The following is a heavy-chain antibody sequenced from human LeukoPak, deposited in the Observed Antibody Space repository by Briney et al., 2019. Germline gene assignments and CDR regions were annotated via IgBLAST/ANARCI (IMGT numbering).Heavy chain of an antibody. CDR2: ISYDGSNK. J-gene: IGHJ4*02. Sequence: GGSLRLSCAAPGFTFSSYAMHWVRQAPGKGLEWVAVISYDGSNKYYADSVKGRFTISRDNSKNTLYLQMDSLRAEDTAVYYCARVARGGIVVVPAAMHYWGQGTLVTVSS. CDR3: ARVARGGIVVVPAAMHY. D-gene: IGHD2-2*01. V-gene: IGHV3-30*04. CDR1: GFTFSSYA.